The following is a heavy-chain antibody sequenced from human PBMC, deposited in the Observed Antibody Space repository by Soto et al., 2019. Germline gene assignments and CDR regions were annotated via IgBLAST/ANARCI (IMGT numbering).Heavy chain of an antibody. V-gene: IGHV3-74*01. J-gene: IGHJ6*02. D-gene: IGHD3-22*01. CDR1: GFTFSSYW. CDR3: ARDSYDSSGYYPRMDV. Sequence: GGSLRLSCAASGFTFSSYWMHWVRQAPGKWLVWVSRINSDGSSTSYADSVKGRFTTSRDNAKNTLYLQMNSLRAEDTAVYYCARDSYDSSGYYPRMDVWGQGXTVTVYS. CDR2: INSDGSST.